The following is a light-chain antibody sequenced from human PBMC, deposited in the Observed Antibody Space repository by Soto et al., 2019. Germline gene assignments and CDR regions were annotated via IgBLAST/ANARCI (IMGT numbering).Light chain of an antibody. J-gene: IGKJ2*01. CDR2: DAS. V-gene: IGKV1D-13*01. CDR3: QQFNNYPPYT. CDR1: QGISSA. Sequence: AIQLTQSPSSLSASVGDRVTITCRASQGISSALAWYQQKPGKAPKLLIYDASSLESGVPSRFSGSGSGTDFTLTISRLQPEDFATYYCQQFNNYPPYTFGQGTKLEIK.